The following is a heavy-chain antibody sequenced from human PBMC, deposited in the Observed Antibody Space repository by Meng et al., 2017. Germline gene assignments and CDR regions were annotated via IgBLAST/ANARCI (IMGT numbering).Heavy chain of an antibody. J-gene: IGHJ4*02. D-gene: IGHD4-17*01. CDR2: IYPGDSDT. Sequence: GGSLRLSCKGSGYSFTSYWIGWVRQMPGKGLEWIGIIYPGDSDTRYSPSFQGQVTISADKSISTAYLQWSSLKASDTAMYYCARVVDYGDYFDYWGQGTLVTVSS. CDR1: GYSFTSYW. V-gene: IGHV5-51*01. CDR3: ARVVDYGDYFDY.